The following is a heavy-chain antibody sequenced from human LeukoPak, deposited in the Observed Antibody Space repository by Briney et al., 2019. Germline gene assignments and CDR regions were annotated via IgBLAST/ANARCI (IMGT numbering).Heavy chain of an antibody. V-gene: IGHV3-66*02. Sequence: GGSLRLSCAASGFTVSSNYLSWVRQAPGKGLEWVSVVYSDGDTYHADSVKGRFTISRDNSKNTLSLQMNNLRAEDTAVYYCAKGGPVGSGSYSYGFDYWGQGTLVTVSS. J-gene: IGHJ4*02. CDR2: VYSDGDT. D-gene: IGHD3-10*01. CDR3: AKGGPVGSGSYSYGFDY. CDR1: GFTVSSNY.